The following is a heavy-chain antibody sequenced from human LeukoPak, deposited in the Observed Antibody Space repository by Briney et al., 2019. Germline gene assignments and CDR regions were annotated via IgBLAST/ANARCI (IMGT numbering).Heavy chain of an antibody. V-gene: IGHV3-30-3*01. D-gene: IGHD6-13*01. J-gene: IGHJ4*02. CDR2: ISYDGSNK. Sequence: GGSLRLSCAASRFTFSSYAMHWVRQAPGKGLEWVAVISYDGSNKYYADSVKGRFTISRDNSKNTLYLQMNSLRAEDTAVYYCARDFQDNIAAAGTGFDYWGQGTLVTVSS. CDR3: ARDFQDNIAAAGTGFDY. CDR1: RFTFSSYA.